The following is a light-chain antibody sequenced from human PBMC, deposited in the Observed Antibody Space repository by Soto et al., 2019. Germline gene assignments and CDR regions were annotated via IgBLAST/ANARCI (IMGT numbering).Light chain of an antibody. CDR2: DAS. J-gene: IGKJ1*01. CDR3: QQFIDGWT. V-gene: IGKV1-5*01. CDR1: QSINNR. Sequence: IQMTQSPSTLSASIGDSVTITCRASQSINNRFAWYQQMPGKAPNLLIYDASSLESGVPSRFRGSGSETEFTLTISGLQPDDFATYYCQQFIDGWTFGQGTKVDIK.